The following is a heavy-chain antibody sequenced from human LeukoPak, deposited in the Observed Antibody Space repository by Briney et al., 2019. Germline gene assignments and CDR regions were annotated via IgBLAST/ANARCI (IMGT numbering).Heavy chain of an antibody. CDR2: ISSSSSTI. CDR1: GFTFSSYS. CDR3: ARDGQVPAAIIAFDI. V-gene: IGHV3-48*01. Sequence: GGSLRLSCAASGFTFSSYSMNWVRQAPGKGLEWVSYISSSSSTIYYADSVKGRFTISRDNAKNSLYLQMNSLRAEDTAVYYCARDGQVPAAIIAFDIWGQGTMVTVSS. D-gene: IGHD2-2*02. J-gene: IGHJ3*02.